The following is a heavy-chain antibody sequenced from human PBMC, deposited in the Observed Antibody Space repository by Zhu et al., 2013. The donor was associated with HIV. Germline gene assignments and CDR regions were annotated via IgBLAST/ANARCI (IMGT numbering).Heavy chain of an antibody. V-gene: IGHV1-18*01. D-gene: IGHD6-19*01. CDR2: MSTNNGDT. CDR1: GYAFTSFG. J-gene: IGHJ1*01. CDR3: ARGYTSGWHPESFHH. Sequence: QVQLVQSGAEVKKPGASVRVSCSGFGYAFTSFGITWIRQAPGQGLQWMGWMSTNNGDTNYAQDLQGRLTMTSDTSTNTAFMELRSLTYDDTAIYYCARGYTSGWHPESFHHWGQGSLITVSS.